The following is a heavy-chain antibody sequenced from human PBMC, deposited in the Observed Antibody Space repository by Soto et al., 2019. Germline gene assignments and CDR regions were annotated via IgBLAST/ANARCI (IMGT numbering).Heavy chain of an antibody. CDR1: GFTFSNYA. Sequence: QVQLVESGGGVVQPGRSLRISCAASGFTFSNYAIHWVRQAPGKGLEWVAVLSFDGNNIHYVDSVKGRFTVSRDNSKNTLFLQMNSLQLEDTALYYCARGPIGDAAMVTNYFDYWGRGTLVTVSS. V-gene: IGHV3-30-3*01. CDR2: LSFDGNNI. D-gene: IGHD5-18*01. CDR3: ARGPIGDAAMVTNYFDY. J-gene: IGHJ4*02.